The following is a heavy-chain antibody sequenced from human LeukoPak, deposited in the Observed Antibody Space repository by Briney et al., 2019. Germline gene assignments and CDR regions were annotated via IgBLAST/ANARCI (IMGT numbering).Heavy chain of an antibody. CDR1: GFTFSSYA. CDR3: AKDSRGYSYGYTIDY. V-gene: IGHV3-23*01. J-gene: IGHJ4*02. CDR2: ISGSGGST. D-gene: IGHD5-18*01. Sequence: PGGSLRLSCAASGFTFSSYAMSWVRQAPGKGLGWVSAISGSGGSTYYADSVKGRFTISRDNSKNTLYLQMNSLRAEDTAVYYCAKDSRGYSYGYTIDYWGQGTLVTVSS.